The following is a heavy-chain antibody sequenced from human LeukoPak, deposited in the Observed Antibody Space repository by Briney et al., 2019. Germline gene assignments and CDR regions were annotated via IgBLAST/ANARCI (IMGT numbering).Heavy chain of an antibody. Sequence: PSETLSLTCTVSGGSISSSIYYWGWIRQPPGKGLEWIGEINHSGSTNYNPSLKSRVTISVDTSKKQFSLKLSSVTAADTAVYYCARLVYDSSGYYYVRYFDYWGQGTLVTVSS. CDR1: GGSISSSIYY. CDR2: INHSGST. J-gene: IGHJ4*02. D-gene: IGHD3-22*01. V-gene: IGHV4-39*07. CDR3: ARLVYDSSGYYYVRYFDY.